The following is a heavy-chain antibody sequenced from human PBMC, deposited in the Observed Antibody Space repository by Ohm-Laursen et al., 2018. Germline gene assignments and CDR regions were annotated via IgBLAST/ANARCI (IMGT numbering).Heavy chain of an antibody. CDR3: ARDYAERFLEWLYGY. CDR2: IKSKTDGGTT. D-gene: IGHD3-3*01. CDR1: GFTFSNAW. V-gene: IGHV3-15*01. J-gene: IGHJ4*02. Sequence: SLRLSCAASGFTFSNAWMSWVRQAPGKGLEWVGRIKSKTDGGTTDYAAPVKGRFTISRDDSKNTLYLQMNSLKTEDTAVYYCARDYAERFLEWLYGYWGQGTLVTVSS.